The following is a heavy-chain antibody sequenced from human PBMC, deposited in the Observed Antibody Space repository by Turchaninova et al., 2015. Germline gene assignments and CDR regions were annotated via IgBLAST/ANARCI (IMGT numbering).Heavy chain of an antibody. Sequence: VRLVEVGGCGARPVSPLGPSWPASGFAFRGNGMQVVRQVPCKGLEWVAVIWYDVSNKYYADSVKGRFTISRDNSKNTLYLQMNSLRAEDTAVYYCARSVLDYFDYWGQGTLVTVSS. J-gene: IGHJ4*02. CDR1: GFAFRGNG. CDR2: IWYDVSNK. CDR3: ARSVLDYFDY. V-gene: IGHV3-33*01.